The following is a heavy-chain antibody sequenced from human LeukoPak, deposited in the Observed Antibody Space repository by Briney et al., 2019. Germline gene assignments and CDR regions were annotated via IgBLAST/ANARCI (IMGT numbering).Heavy chain of an antibody. CDR3: ASPDFDY. Sequence: GGSLRLSCAASGFTVSNYWMSWVRQAPGKGLEWVGFIRSKAYGATTEYAASVKGRFIISRDDSKSIAYLQMNSLKTGDTAVYYCASPDFDYWGQGTLVTVSS. J-gene: IGHJ4*01. V-gene: IGHV3-49*04. CDR2: IRSKAYGATT. CDR1: GFTVSNYW.